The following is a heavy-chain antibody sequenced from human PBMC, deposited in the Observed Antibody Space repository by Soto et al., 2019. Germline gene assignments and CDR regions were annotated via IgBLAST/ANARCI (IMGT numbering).Heavy chain of an antibody. D-gene: IGHD6-13*01. V-gene: IGHV4-39*07. CDR2: IYYTGYS. CDR1: GCAISTSSYD. Sequence: SEALSLASTASGCAISTSSYDWGWIRQPPGMGLDWIVSIYYTGYSYYSPSLKSRVTILVDTSKNQFSLKLSAVTAADTAVYYCARGGFSSSSYEDYYGMDVWGQGTTVT. J-gene: IGHJ6*02. CDR3: ARGGFSSSSYEDYYGMDV.